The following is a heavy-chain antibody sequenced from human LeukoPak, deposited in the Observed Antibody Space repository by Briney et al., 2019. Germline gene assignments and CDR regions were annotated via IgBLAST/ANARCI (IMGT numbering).Heavy chain of an antibody. CDR2: ITASRDYT. Sequence: GGSLRLSCAASGFTFSTYAMTWLRQAPGKGLEWVSTITASRDYTYYADSVKGRFTISRDDSKNTLYLQMSSLRAEHTALYHCAKGKLAFDSWGQGTLVTVSS. CDR3: AKGKLAFDS. J-gene: IGHJ4*02. CDR1: GFTFSTYA. V-gene: IGHV3-23*01.